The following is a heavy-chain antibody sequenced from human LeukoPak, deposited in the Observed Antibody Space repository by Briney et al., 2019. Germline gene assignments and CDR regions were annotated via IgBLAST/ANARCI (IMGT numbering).Heavy chain of an antibody. Sequence: GGSLRLPCAASGFTFSSYSMNLVRQAPGKGLEWVSSISSSSSYIYYADSVKGRFTISRDNAKNSLYLQMNSLRAEDTAVYYCAREPPYSSSWYVFDYWGQGTLVTVSS. J-gene: IGHJ4*02. CDR2: ISSSSSYI. V-gene: IGHV3-21*01. CDR1: GFTFSSYS. D-gene: IGHD6-13*01. CDR3: AREPPYSSSWYVFDY.